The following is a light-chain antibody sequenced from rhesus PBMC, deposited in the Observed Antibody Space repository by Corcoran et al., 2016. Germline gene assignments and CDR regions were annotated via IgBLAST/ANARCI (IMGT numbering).Light chain of an antibody. CDR2: EVS. J-gene: IGKJ4*01. V-gene: IGKV2-104*02. CDR1: QSLLDSEDGNTY. CDR3: MQALEFPLT. Sequence: DIVMTQTPLSLPVTPGEPASISCRSSQSLLDSEDGNTYLDWYLQKPGQAPQVMIYEVSNRASGDPKRFSGSGSDTDFTLKISRVEAEDVGVYYGMQALEFPLTFGGGTKVEIK.